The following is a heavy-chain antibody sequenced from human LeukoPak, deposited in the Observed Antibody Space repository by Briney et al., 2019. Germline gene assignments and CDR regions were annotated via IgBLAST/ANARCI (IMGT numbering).Heavy chain of an antibody. V-gene: IGHV3-30-3*01. J-gene: IGHJ6*02. CDR2: ISYDGSNK. Sequence: PGGSLRLSCAASGFTFSSYAMHWVRQAPGKGLVWVAVISYDGSNKYYADSVKGRFTISRDNSKNTLYLQMNSLRAEDTAVYYCARTPITIFGVRYYYYGMDVWGQGTTVTVSS. CDR1: GFTFSSYA. CDR3: ARTPITIFGVRYYYYGMDV. D-gene: IGHD3-3*01.